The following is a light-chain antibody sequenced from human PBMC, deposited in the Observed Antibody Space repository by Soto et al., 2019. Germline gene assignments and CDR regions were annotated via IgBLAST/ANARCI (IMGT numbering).Light chain of an antibody. CDR2: KAS. J-gene: IGKJ1*01. Sequence: DIQMTQSPSTLSASVGDRVTITCRASQSISSWLAWYQQKPGKAPKLLIYKASSLESGVPSRFSGSGSGTEFTLTISSLQPDDFATYHCQQYNSYSESWTFGQGTKVEIK. CDR1: QSISSW. V-gene: IGKV1-5*03. CDR3: QQYNSYSESWT.